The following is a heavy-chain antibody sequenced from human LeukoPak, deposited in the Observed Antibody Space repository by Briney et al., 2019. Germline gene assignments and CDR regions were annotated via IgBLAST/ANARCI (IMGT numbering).Heavy chain of an antibody. CDR3: ARVGLAAAGTPL. J-gene: IGHJ4*02. CDR1: GFTFSSYI. D-gene: IGHD6-13*01. V-gene: IGHV3-21*01. Sequence: GGALRLSLAASGFTFSSYIMNLVRQAPGKRLELVSSISSRSSYIYYADSVKGRFTISRDHAKTSLYLQMNSLRAEDTAVYYCARVGLAAAGTPLWGQGTLVTVSS. CDR2: ISSRSSYI.